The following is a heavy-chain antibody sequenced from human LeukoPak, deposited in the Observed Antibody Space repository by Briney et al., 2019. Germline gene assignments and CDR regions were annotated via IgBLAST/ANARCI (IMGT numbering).Heavy chain of an antibody. Sequence: GGSLRLSCAASGFTVSSNYMSWVRQAPGKGLEWVSVIYSGGSTYYADSVKGRFTISRDNSKNTLYLQMNSLRAEDTAVYYCARSGSGSYWHYYGMDVWGQGTTVTVSS. J-gene: IGHJ6*02. CDR3: ARSGSGSYWHYYGMDV. CDR2: IYSGGST. V-gene: IGHV3-66*01. CDR1: GFTVSSNY. D-gene: IGHD3-10*01.